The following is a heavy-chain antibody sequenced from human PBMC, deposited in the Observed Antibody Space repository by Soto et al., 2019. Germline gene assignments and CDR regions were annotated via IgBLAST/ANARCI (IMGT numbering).Heavy chain of an antibody. J-gene: IGHJ5*02. Sequence: PSEALCLTCTVSGGSISSGDYYWSWIRQPPGKGLEWIGYVHYSGSTNYNPSLKSRVTISVDTSRNQFSLKVNSVTAADTAVYYCARRAVVAVSGSLDNWLDPWGQGILVTVSS. CDR3: ARRAVVAVSGSLDNWLDP. CDR1: GGSISSGDYY. V-gene: IGHV4-61*08. D-gene: IGHD2-21*01. CDR2: VHYSGST.